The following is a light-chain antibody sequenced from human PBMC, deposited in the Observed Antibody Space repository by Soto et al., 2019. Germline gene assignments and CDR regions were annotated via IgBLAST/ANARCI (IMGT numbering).Light chain of an antibody. V-gene: IGLV6-57*02. CDR1: SGSIASNY. CDR2: EDN. J-gene: IGLJ3*02. Sequence: NFMLTQPHSVSESPGKTVTISCTGSSGSIASNYVQWYQQRPGSAPTTVIYEDNQSPSGVPDRFSGSIDSSSNSASLTISGLKTEDEADYYCQSYDSSNPWVFGGGTKLTVL. CDR3: QSYDSSNPWV.